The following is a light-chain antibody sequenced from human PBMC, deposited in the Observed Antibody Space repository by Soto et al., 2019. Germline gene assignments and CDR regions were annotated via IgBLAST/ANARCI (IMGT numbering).Light chain of an antibody. CDR2: DAS. CDR3: QQYNSYPPH. J-gene: IGKJ5*01. Sequence: GDRVTITCRASQSISSWLAWYQQKPGKAPKLLIYDASSLESGVPSRFSGSGSGTEFTLTIRSLQPDDFATYYCQQYNSYPPHFGQGTRLEI. V-gene: IGKV1-5*01. CDR1: QSISSW.